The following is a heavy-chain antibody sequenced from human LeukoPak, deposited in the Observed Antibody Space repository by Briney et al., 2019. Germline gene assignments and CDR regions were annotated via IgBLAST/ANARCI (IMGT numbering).Heavy chain of an antibody. V-gene: IGHV5-51*01. Sequence: GESLKISCKGSGYSFSNYWIGWVRQMPGKGLEWMGIIYPGDSDTRYSPSFQGQVTISADKSISTAYLQWSSLKASDTAMYYCARSPDPYSQNWFDPWGQGTLVTVSS. D-gene: IGHD5-18*01. CDR2: IYPGDSDT. CDR3: ARSPDPYSQNWFDP. CDR1: GYSFSNYW. J-gene: IGHJ5*02.